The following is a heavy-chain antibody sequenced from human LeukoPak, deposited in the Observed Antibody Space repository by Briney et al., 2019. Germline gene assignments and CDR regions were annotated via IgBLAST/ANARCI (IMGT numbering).Heavy chain of an antibody. Sequence: GGSLRLSCAASGFTFSSYGMHWVRQAPGKGLEWVAFIRYDGSKKYYADSVKGRFTISRDNSKNTLYLQMNSLRAEDTAVYYCAKPYNGDYPEVGYWGQGTLVTVSS. D-gene: IGHD4-17*01. CDR2: IRYDGSKK. CDR3: AKPYNGDYPEVGY. J-gene: IGHJ4*02. CDR1: GFTFSSYG. V-gene: IGHV3-30*02.